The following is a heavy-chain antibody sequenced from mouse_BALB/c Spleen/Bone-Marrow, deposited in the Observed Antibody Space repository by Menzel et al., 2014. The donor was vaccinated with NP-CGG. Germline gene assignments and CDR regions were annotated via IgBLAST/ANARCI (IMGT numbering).Heavy chain of an antibody. J-gene: IGHJ2*01. CDR1: GYSFTSYY. V-gene: IGHV1-66*01. Sequence: QVQLQQPGPELVKPGASVRIPCKASGYSFTSYYIHWVKQRPGQGLEWIGWIFPGSGNTKYNEKFKGKATLTADTSSSTAYMQLSSLTSEDSAVYFCVSTFDYWGQGTTLTVSS. D-gene: IGHD1-1*01. CDR3: VSTFDY. CDR2: IFPGSGNT.